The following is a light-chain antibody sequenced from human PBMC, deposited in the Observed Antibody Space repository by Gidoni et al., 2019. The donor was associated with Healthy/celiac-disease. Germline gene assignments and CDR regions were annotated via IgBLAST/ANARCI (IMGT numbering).Light chain of an antibody. CDR2: DAS. Sequence: EIVLTQPPATLSLSPGDRATLSCRASQSVSSYLAWYQQQPGKAPRLLIYDASNRATGIPARFSGRGSGTDFTLSISRLVPEYFAVYYCQQRSNWPLTFGGGTKVEIK. CDR3: QQRSNWPLT. J-gene: IGKJ4*01. CDR1: QSVSSY. V-gene: IGKV3-11*01.